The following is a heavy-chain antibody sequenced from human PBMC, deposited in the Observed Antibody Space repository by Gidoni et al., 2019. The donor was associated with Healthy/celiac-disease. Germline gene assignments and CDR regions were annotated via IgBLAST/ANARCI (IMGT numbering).Heavy chain of an antibody. CDR1: GFTFSDYY. D-gene: IGHD6-13*01. J-gene: IGHJ3*02. Sequence: QVQLVEAGGGWVKPGGSMRLSCAAAGFTFSDYYMRWIRQAPGKGLEWVSYISSSSSYTNYADSVKGRFTISRDNAKNSLYLQMNSLRAEDTAVYYCASRVAAAGVTWRAFAIWGQGTMVTVSS. CDR2: ISSSSSYT. V-gene: IGHV3-11*06. CDR3: ASRVAAAGVTWRAFAI.